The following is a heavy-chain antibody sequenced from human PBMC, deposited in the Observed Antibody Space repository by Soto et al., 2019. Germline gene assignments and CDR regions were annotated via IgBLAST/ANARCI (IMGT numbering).Heavy chain of an antibody. CDR2: INHSGST. V-gene: IGHV4-34*01. CDR1: GGSFSGYY. Sequence: SETLSLTCAVYGGSFSGYYWSWIRQPPGKGLEWIGEINHSGSTNYNPSLKSRVTISVDTSKNQSSLKLSSVTAADTAVYYCARGGIAVAGNDYWGQGTLVTVSS. CDR3: ARGGIAVAGNDY. D-gene: IGHD6-19*01. J-gene: IGHJ4*02.